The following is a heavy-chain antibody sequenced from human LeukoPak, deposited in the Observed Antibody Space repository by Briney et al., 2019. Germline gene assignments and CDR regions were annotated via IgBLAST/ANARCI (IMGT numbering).Heavy chain of an antibody. CDR2: MNPNSGNT. Sequence: ASVKVSCKASGYTFTSYDINWVRQATGQGLEWMGWMNPNSGNTGYAQKFQGRVTMTRNTSISTAYMELSRLRSDDTAVYYCARDSGGGYYYDSSGYYAEYFQHWGQGTLVTVSS. CDR1: GYTFTSYD. J-gene: IGHJ1*01. CDR3: ARDSGGGYYYDSSGYYAEYFQH. V-gene: IGHV1-8*01. D-gene: IGHD3-22*01.